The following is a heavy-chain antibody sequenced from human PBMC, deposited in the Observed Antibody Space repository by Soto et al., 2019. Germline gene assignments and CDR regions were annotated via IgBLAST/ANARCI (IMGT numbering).Heavy chain of an antibody. D-gene: IGHD1-20*01. J-gene: IGHJ5*02. CDR1: GFTFSDYY. CDR2: ISSSSSYT. Sequence: GGSLRLSCAASGFTFSDYYMSWIRQAPGKGLEWVSYISSSSSYTNYADSVKGRFTISRDNAKNSLYLQMNSLRAEDTAVYYCARMYNWNDAWFDPWGQGTLVTVSS. CDR3: ARMYNWNDAWFDP. V-gene: IGHV3-11*06.